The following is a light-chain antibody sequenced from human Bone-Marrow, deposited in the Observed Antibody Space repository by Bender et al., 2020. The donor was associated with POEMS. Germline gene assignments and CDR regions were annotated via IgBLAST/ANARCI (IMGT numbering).Light chain of an antibody. CDR3: CSYTTKKIYV. Sequence: QSALTQPRSVSDSPGQSVTISCTGSSSDVGGHNYVSWYQQHPGKGPKLLISDVTKRPSGVPDRFSGSKSGNTAFLTISGLQAEDEADYYCCSYTTKKIYVFGTGTKVTVL. CDR2: DVT. CDR1: SSDVGGHNY. V-gene: IGLV2-11*01. J-gene: IGLJ1*01.